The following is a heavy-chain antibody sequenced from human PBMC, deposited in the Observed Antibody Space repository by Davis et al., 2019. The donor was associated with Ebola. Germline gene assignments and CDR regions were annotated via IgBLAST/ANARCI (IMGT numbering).Heavy chain of an antibody. CDR2: ISYDGSNK. D-gene: IGHD5-12*01. CDR1: GFTFSSYG. V-gene: IGHV3-30*18. Sequence: PGGSLRLSCAASGFTFSSYGMHWVRQAPGKGLEWVAVISYDGSNKYYADSVKGRFTISRDNSKNTLYLQMNSLRAEDTAVYYCAKEYADSGYEGGRWFDPWGQGTLVTVSS. J-gene: IGHJ5*02. CDR3: AKEYADSGYEGGRWFDP.